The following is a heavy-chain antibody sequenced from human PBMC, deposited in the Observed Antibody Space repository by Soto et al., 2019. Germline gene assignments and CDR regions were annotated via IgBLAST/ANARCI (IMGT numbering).Heavy chain of an antibody. CDR3: ARHNYGSGSTYFDY. CDR1: SDSISNYY. V-gene: IGHV4-59*08. CDR2: MHYNGYT. J-gene: IGHJ4*02. Sequence: SETLSLTCTVSSDSISNYYCSWFRQPPGKGLEWIGYMHYNGYTSYNPSLRSRVTISVATSKNQFSLKLNSMTAADTAVYYCARHNYGSGSTYFDYWGQGTLVTVSS. D-gene: IGHD3-10*01.